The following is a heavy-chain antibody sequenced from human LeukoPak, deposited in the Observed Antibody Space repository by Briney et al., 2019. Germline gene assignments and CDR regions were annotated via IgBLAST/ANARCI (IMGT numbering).Heavy chain of an antibody. CDR3: ARVVPAAKHPGGDV. D-gene: IGHD2-2*01. V-gene: IGHV3-30-3*01. CDR2: SYDGGKK. J-gene: IGHJ6*02. Sequence: SYDGGKKYYADSVKGRFTISRDNSRNTLYLQMNSLRTEDTAIYYCARVVPAAKHPGGDVWGQGTTVTVSS.